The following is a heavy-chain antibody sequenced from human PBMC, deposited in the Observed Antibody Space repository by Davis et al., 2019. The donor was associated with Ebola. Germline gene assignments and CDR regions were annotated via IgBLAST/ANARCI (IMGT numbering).Heavy chain of an antibody. J-gene: IGHJ4*02. CDR2: INPNSGGT. D-gene: IGHD3-22*01. CDR3: ARGLQVRRLKYYYDSSGYPLYDY. CDR1: GYTFTGYY. V-gene: IGHV1-2*02. Sequence: ASVKVSCKASGYTFTGYYMHWVRQAPGQGLEWMGWINPNSGGTNYAQKLQGRVTMTTDTSTSTAYRELRSLRSDDTAVYYCARGLQVRRLKYYYDSSGYPLYDYWGQGTLVTVSS.